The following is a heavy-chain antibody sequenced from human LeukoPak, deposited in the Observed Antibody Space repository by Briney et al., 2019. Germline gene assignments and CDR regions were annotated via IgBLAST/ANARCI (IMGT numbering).Heavy chain of an antibody. Sequence: GGSLRLSCAASGFTFSSYGMHWVRQAPGKGLEWVAFIRYDGSNKYYADSVKGRFTISRDNSKNTLYLQMNSLRAEDTAVYYCARGDSSGRTRSDAFDIWGQGTMVTVSS. CDR2: IRYDGSNK. V-gene: IGHV3-30*02. CDR3: ARGDSSGRTRSDAFDI. J-gene: IGHJ3*02. D-gene: IGHD6-19*01. CDR1: GFTFSSYG.